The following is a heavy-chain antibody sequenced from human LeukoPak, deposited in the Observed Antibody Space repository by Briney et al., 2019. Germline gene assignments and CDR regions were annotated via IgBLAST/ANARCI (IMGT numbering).Heavy chain of an antibody. V-gene: IGHV1-8*03. CDR1: GYTFTSYD. J-gene: IGHJ3*02. CDR2: MNPNSGNT. D-gene: IGHD3-10*01. Sequence: EASVKVSCKTSGYTFTSYDINWVRQATGQGLEWMGWMNPNSGNTGYAQKFQGRVTITRNTSISTAYMELSSLRSEDTAVYYCARRFGELLSHAFDIWGQGTMVTVSS. CDR3: ARRFGELLSHAFDI.